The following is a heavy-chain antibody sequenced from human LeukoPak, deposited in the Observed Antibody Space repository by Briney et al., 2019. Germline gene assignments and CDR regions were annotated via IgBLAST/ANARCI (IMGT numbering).Heavy chain of an antibody. D-gene: IGHD3-16*01. J-gene: IGHJ4*02. CDR3: ARDVGPSAFDY. V-gene: IGHV1-18*01. CDR2: MNPNSGNT. Sequence: ASVKVSCKASGYTFTSYDINWVRQATGQGLEWMGWMNPNSGNTNYAQKLQGRVTMTTDTSTSTAYMELRSLRSDDTAVYYCARDVGPSAFDYWGQGTLVTVSS. CDR1: GYTFTSYD.